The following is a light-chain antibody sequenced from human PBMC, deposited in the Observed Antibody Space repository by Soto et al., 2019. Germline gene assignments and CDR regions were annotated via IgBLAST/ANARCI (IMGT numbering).Light chain of an antibody. CDR2: DAS. Sequence: DIQITQSPSTLSASVGDRVTITCRASQSIGSSLAWYQQKPGKAPNLLISDASSLERGVPSRFSGSGSGTEFTLTISSLQSEDFAVYYCQQYNSWPLTFGGGTRLEIK. CDR3: QQYNSWPLT. V-gene: IGKV1-5*01. CDR1: QSIGSS. J-gene: IGKJ5*01.